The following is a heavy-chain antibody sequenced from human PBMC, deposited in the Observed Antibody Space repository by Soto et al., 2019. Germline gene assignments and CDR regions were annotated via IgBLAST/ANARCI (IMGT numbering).Heavy chain of an antibody. V-gene: IGHV1-46*01. D-gene: IGHD3-9*01. CDR3: GRALPRAPIFHP. CDR2: IDPSDGSA. J-gene: IGHJ5*02. CDR1: GYSLSSYS. Sequence: ASVKVSCKASGYSLSSYSIHWVRQATGQGLEWMGVIDPSDGSATYAQKFPGRVSMTRDMSPSTVXIEMSRLTFEDTAVYFCGRALPRAPIFHPRGQGPQVTVSS.